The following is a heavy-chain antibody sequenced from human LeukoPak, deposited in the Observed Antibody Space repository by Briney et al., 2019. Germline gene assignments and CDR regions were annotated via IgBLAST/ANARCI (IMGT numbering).Heavy chain of an antibody. J-gene: IGHJ4*02. CDR2: INHSGST. CDR1: GFTFSSYE. Sequence: GSLRLSCAASGFTFSSYEMNWIRQPPGKGLEWIGEINHSGSTNYNPSLKSRVTISVDTSKNQFSLKLSSVTAADTAVYYCARGRKVSSSFFDYWGQGTLVTVSS. D-gene: IGHD6-6*01. CDR3: ARGRKVSSSFFDY. V-gene: IGHV4-34*01.